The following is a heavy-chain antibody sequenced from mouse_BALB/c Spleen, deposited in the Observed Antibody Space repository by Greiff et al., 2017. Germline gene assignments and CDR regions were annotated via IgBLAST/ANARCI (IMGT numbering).Heavy chain of an antibody. V-gene: IGHV1-63*02. CDR3: ARSLEFAY. CDR1: GYTFTNYW. CDR2: IYPGGGYT. J-gene: IGHJ3*01. Sequence: QVQLQQSGAELVRPGTSVKISCKASGYTFTNYWLGWVKQRHGHGLEWIGDIYPGGGYTNYNEKFKGKATLTADTSSSTAYMQLSSLTSEDSAVYFCARSLEFAYWGQGTLVTVSA.